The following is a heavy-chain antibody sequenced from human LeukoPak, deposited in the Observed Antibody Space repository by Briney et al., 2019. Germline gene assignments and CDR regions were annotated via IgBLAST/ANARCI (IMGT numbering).Heavy chain of an antibody. CDR3: ARDRGGSSGWYRPFDY. CDR1: GGTFSSYA. CDR2: IIPIFGTA. Sequence: SVKVSCKASGGTFSSYAISWVRQAPGQGLEWMGGIIPIFGTANYAQKFQGRVTITADESTSTAYMELSSLRSEDTAVYYCARDRGGSSGWYRPFDYWGQGTLVTVSS. D-gene: IGHD6-19*01. V-gene: IGHV1-69*13. J-gene: IGHJ4*02.